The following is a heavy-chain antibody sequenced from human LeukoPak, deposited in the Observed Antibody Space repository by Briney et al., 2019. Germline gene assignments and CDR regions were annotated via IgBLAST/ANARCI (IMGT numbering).Heavy chain of an antibody. V-gene: IGHV3-13*01. D-gene: IGHD4-17*01. J-gene: IGHJ3*02. CDR3: AKDTSAGGDYLYDAFDI. CDR2: IGTAGDT. CDR1: GFTFSSYD. Sequence: GGSLRLSCAASGFTFSSYDMHWVRQATGKGLEWVSAIGTAGDTYYPGSVRGRFTISRDNSKNTLYLQMNSLRAEDTAVYYCAKDTSAGGDYLYDAFDIWGQGTMVTVSS.